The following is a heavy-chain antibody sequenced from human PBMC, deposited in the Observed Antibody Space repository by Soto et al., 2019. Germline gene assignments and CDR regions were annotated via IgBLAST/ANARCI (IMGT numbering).Heavy chain of an antibody. V-gene: IGHV4-34*01. J-gene: IGHJ4*02. CDR3: ARGFLYYDFWSGYSSYYFDY. D-gene: IGHD3-3*01. CDR1: CGSFSGYY. CDR2: INHSGST. Sequence: PSETLSLTCAVYCGSFSGYYWSWIRQPPGKGLEWIGEINHSGSTNYNPSLKSRVTISVDTSKNQFSLKLSSVTAADTAVYYCARGFLYYDFWSGYSSYYFDYWGQGTLVTVSS.